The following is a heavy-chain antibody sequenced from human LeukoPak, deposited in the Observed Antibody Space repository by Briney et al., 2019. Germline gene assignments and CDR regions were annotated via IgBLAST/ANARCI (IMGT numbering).Heavy chain of an antibody. CDR3: SNGHYGLDV. CDR1: GSTFSASS. V-gene: IGHV3-73*01. J-gene: IGHJ6*02. CDR2: VGSKVDNYAT. Sequence: GGSLRLSCAASGSTFSASSLNWVRQASGKGLEWVGRVGSKVDNYATAYAESVKGRFIISGEDSKNTAYLQMNSLKTDDTAVYYCSNGHYGLDVWGQGTTVTVSS.